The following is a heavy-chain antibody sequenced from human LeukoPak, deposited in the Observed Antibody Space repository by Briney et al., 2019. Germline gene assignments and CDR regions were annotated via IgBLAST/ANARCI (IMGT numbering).Heavy chain of an antibody. CDR1: GGSFSGYY. CDR3: ARHMRSYYDFWSGPVVFDP. D-gene: IGHD3-3*01. Sequence: PSETLSLTCAVYGGSFSGYYWSWIRQPPGKGLEWIGEINHSGSTNYNPSLKSRVTISVDTSKNQFSLKLSSVTAADTAVYYCARHMRSYYDFWSGPVVFDPWGQGTLVTVSS. V-gene: IGHV4-34*01. CDR2: INHSGST. J-gene: IGHJ5*02.